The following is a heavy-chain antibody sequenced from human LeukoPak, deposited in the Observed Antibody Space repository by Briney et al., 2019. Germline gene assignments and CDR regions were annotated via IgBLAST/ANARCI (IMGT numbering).Heavy chain of an antibody. CDR3: ASPYCSSTSCYSVLYGMDV. D-gene: IGHD2-2*01. V-gene: IGHV1-46*01. Sequence: ASVKVSCKASGYTFTSYYIHWVRQAPGQGPEWMGIINPSGGSTRYAQKLQGRVTMTRDTSTSTVYMELSSLRSEDTAVYYCASPYCSSTSCYSVLYGMDVWGQGTTVTVSS. CDR2: INPSGGST. CDR1: GYTFTSYY. J-gene: IGHJ6*02.